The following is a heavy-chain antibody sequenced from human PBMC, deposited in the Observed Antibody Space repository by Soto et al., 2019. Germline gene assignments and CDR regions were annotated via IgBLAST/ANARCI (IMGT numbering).Heavy chain of an antibody. CDR3: ARDRFGESDY. J-gene: IGHJ4*02. V-gene: IGHV4-59*01. D-gene: IGHD3-10*01. CDR1: GGSISSYY. Sequence: LRETLSLTCTVSGGSISSYYWSWIRQPPGKGLEWIGYIYYSGSTNYNPSLKSRVTISVDTSKNQFSLKLSSVTAADTAVYYCARDRFGESDYWGQGTLVTVSS. CDR2: IYYSGST.